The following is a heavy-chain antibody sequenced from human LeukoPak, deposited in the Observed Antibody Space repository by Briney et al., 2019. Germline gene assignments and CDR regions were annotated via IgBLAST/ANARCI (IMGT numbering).Heavy chain of an antibody. V-gene: IGHV4-39*07. Sequence: PSETLSLTCTVSGGSISNPSYYWGWIRQPPGKGLEWIGNIYYSGNTYYNTSLKSRVTISVDTTKNQFSLKLSSVTAADTAVYYCARDHPSMNWNDQDRLFDYWGQGTLVTVSS. CDR3: ARDHPSMNWNDQDRLFDY. CDR1: GGSISNPSYY. CDR2: IYYSGNT. J-gene: IGHJ4*02. D-gene: IGHD1-1*01.